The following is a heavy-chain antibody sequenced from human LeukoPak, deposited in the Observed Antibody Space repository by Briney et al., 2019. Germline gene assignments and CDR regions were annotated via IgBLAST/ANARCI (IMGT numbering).Heavy chain of an antibody. J-gene: IGHJ3*02. D-gene: IGHD1-26*01. CDR3: ARYIVSYPHDAFDI. CDR1: GGYISTSSYY. CDR2: IYYSGST. Sequence: SETLSLTCTVSGGYISTSSYYWGWIRQPPGKGLECIGNIYYSGSTSYNPSLKSRVTISVDTSKKQFSLKLSSVTAADTAFYYCARYIVSYPHDAFDIWGQGTMVTVSS. V-gene: IGHV4-39*07.